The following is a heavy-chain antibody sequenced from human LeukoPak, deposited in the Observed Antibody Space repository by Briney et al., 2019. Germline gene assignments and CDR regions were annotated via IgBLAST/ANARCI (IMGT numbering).Heavy chain of an antibody. Sequence: SETLSLTCAVSGGAISSYYWSWIRQPPGKGLEWIGEINHSGSTNYNPSLKSRVTISVDTSKNQFSLKLSSVTAADTAVYYCARGRRRSSITLIVVVIHNPIYFDYWGQGTLVTVSS. CDR3: ARGRRRSSITLIVVVIHNPIYFDY. CDR2: INHSGST. CDR1: GGAISSYY. J-gene: IGHJ4*02. V-gene: IGHV4-34*01. D-gene: IGHD3-22*01.